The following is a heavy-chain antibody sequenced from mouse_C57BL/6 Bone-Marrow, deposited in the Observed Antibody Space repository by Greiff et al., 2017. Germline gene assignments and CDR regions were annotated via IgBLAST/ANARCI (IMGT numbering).Heavy chain of an antibody. V-gene: IGHV3-6*01. CDR2: ISYDGSN. CDR1: GYSITSGYY. D-gene: IGHD2-10*02. J-gene: IGHJ3*01. Sequence: EVQLQESGPGLVKPSQSLSLTCSVTGYSITSGYYWNWIRQFPGNKLEWMGYISYDGSNNYNPSLKNRISITRDTSKNQFFLKLNSVTTEDTATYYCARKGSIFAYWGQGTLVTVSA. CDR3: ARKGSIFAY.